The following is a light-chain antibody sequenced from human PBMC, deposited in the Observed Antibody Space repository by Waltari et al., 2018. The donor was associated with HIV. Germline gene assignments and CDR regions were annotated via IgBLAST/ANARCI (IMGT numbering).Light chain of an antibody. CDR3: SSYTSSSTWV. CDR1: SSDVGGYNH. V-gene: IGLV2-14*01. CDR2: DVS. Sequence: QSALTQPASVSGSPGQSITISCTGTSSDVGGYNHVSWSQQHPGKAPKFMIYDVSKRPSGVSNRFSGSKSGNTASLTISGLQAEDEADYYCSSYTSSSTWVFGGGTKLTVL. J-gene: IGLJ3*02.